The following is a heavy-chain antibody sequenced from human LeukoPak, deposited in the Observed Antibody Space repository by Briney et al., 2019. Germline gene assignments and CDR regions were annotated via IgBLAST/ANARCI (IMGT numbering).Heavy chain of an antibody. CDR2: INDSGGGT. J-gene: IGHJ4*02. V-gene: IGHV3-23*01. Sequence: GGSLRLSCAASGFTFSNFAMTWVRQAPGKGLEWVSVINDSGGGTSYADFGEGRFTIYRDNSKNTLYLQMNSLRAEDTAVYYCAKDRSYTTYYFDYWGQGTLVTVSS. D-gene: IGHD1-26*01. CDR1: GFTFSNFA. CDR3: AKDRSYTTYYFDY.